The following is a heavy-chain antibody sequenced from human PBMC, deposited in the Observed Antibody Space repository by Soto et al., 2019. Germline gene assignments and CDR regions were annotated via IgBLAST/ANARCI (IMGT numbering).Heavy chain of an antibody. CDR1: GDSISTTNW. CDR3: AGARQYCSGNTCYLDP. CDR2: VHHDGST. J-gene: IGHJ5*02. V-gene: IGHV4-4*02. Sequence: QVQLQESGPGLVKPSGTLSLTCAVSGDSISTTNWWNWVRQSPGAGLEWIGEVHHDGSTNYHPSLKSRVTISVDKSNNLFSLKLSSVTAADTAIYYWAGARQYCSGNTCYLDPWGQGALVTVSS. D-gene: IGHD2-2*01.